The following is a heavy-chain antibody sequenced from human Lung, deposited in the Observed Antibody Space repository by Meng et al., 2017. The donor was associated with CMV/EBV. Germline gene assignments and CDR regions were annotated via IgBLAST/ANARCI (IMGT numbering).Heavy chain of an antibody. Sequence: GSIRSIDYYWSWIRRPPGKGLEWIGFIYYNGDTYYNPSLESRVTISTDTSKNQYSLRLTSATAADTALYYCARAPYGDNWGRQFDSWGQGTLVTVSS. CDR3: ARAPYGDNWGRQFDS. CDR2: IYYNGDT. CDR1: GSIRSIDYY. D-gene: IGHD4-17*01. J-gene: IGHJ4*02. V-gene: IGHV4-30-4*08.